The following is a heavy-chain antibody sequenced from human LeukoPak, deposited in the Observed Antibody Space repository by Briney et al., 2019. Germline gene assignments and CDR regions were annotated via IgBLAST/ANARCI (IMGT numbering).Heavy chain of an antibody. CDR3: AKAYGGYESHYYYYGMDV. V-gene: IGHV3-30*18. CDR2: ISYDGSNE. CDR1: GFTFSYHG. J-gene: IGHJ6*02. D-gene: IGHD5-12*01. Sequence: GGSLRLSCAASGFTFSYHGMHWVRQAPGKGLEWVVVISYDGSNEYYADSVKGRFTISRDNSKNTLYLQMNSLRAEDTAVYYCAKAYGGYESHYYYYGMDVWGQGTTVTVSS.